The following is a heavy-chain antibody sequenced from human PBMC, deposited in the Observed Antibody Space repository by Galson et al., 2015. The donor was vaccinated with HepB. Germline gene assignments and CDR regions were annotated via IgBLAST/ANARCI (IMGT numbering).Heavy chain of an antibody. J-gene: IGHJ1*01. CDR3: AAVGGMAFSPLEH. Sequence: SLRLSCAASGFSVSNYYMSWVRQAPGKGLEWVSAIYRGGSTYYAESVKGRFTISRDNSKNTVYVQMNSLRLEDTALYYCAAVGGMAFSPLEHWGQGTLVIVAS. CDR2: IYRGGST. V-gene: IGHV3-53*05. D-gene: IGHD3-10*01. CDR1: GFSVSNYY.